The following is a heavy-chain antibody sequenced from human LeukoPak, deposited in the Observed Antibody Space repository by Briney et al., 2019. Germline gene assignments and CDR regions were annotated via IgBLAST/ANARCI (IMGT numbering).Heavy chain of an antibody. Sequence: SETLFLTCTVSGGSISSYYWSWIRQPPGKGLEWIGYIYYSGSTNYNPSLKSRVTISVDRSKNQFSLKLSSVTAADTAVYYCARDLTAAAATFTDYWGQGTLVTVSS. V-gene: IGHV4-59*12. CDR3: ARDLTAAAATFTDY. J-gene: IGHJ4*02. D-gene: IGHD6-13*01. CDR2: IYYSGST. CDR1: GGSISSYY.